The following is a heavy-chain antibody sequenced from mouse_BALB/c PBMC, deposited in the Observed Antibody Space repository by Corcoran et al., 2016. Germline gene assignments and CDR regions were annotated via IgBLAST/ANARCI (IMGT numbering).Heavy chain of an antibody. Sequence: EIQLQQTGPELVKPGASVKISCKASGYSFTDYIMLWVKQSHGKSLEWFGNIKPYYGSTSYNLKFKGKATLTVDKSTSTAYMQLNSLTSEDSAVYYCARWAYYGNYRAMDYWGQGTSVTVSS. V-gene: IGHV1-39*01. CDR1: GYSFTDYI. CDR2: IKPYYGST. CDR3: ARWAYYGNYRAMDY. J-gene: IGHJ4*01. D-gene: IGHD2-10*01.